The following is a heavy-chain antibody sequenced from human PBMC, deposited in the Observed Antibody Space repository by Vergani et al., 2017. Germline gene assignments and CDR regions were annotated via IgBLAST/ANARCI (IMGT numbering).Heavy chain of an antibody. V-gene: IGHV3-30*18. D-gene: IGHD6-19*01. J-gene: IGHJ4*02. CDR3: AKSRAVAGTLFDY. Sequence: QAPGKGLEWVAVISYDGSNKYYADSVKGRFTISRDNSKNSLYLQMNSLRTEDTALYYCAKSRAVAGTLFDYWGQGTLVTVSS. CDR2: ISYDGSNK.